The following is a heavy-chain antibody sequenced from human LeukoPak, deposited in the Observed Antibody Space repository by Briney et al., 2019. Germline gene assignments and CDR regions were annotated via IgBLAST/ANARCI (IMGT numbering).Heavy chain of an antibody. CDR1: GFTFSSYA. CDR2: ISFDGTDA. Sequence: GTSLRLSCAASGFTFSSYAIHWVRQAPGKGLEWVAVISFDGTDAFYADSVKGRFTISRDNAKNSLYLQMNSLRAEDTALYYCATRDSGRTRGIDYWGQGTLVTVSS. V-gene: IGHV3-30*04. D-gene: IGHD1-26*01. J-gene: IGHJ4*02. CDR3: ATRDSGRTRGIDY.